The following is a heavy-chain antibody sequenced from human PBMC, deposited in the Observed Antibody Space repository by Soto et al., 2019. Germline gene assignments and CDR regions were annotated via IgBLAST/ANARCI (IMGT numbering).Heavy chain of an antibody. CDR3: EKEWTPRRAFDS. J-gene: IGHJ4*02. CDR2: ISGSGDKT. D-gene: IGHD5-12*01. CDR1: GFTFRSYA. Sequence: QPGGSLRLSCKASGFTFRSYAMSWVRHTPGKGLEWVSSISGSGDKTYYADSVKGRFTFSRDNSKNTLYLQMNSLRVEDTAVYYCEKEWTPRRAFDSWGQGTLVTVSS. V-gene: IGHV3-23*01.